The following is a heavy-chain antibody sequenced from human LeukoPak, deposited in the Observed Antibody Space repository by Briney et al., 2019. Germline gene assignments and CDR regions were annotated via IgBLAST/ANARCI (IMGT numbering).Heavy chain of an antibody. J-gene: IGHJ4*02. CDR2: ISAYNGNT. CDR3: ARDFDYGDYGHPFDY. Sequence: ASVKVSCKASGYTFTSYGISWVRQAPGQGLEWVGWISAYNGNTNYAQKLQGRVTMTTDTSTSTAYMELRSLRSDDTAVYYCARDFDYGDYGHPFDYWGQGTLVTVSS. D-gene: IGHD4-17*01. CDR1: GYTFTSYG. V-gene: IGHV1-18*01.